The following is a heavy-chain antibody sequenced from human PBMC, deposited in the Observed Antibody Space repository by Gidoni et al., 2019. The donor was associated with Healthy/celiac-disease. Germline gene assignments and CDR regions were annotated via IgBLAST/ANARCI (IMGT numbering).Heavy chain of an antibody. CDR3: TSIVGATGFDY. CDR1: EFTYSGPA. J-gene: IGHJ4*02. CDR2: IRSKSNSFAT. D-gene: IGHD1-26*01. V-gene: IGHV3-73*02. Sequence: EVQLVESGGGWVQPGGSLKLSWEAPEFTYSGPAMHLVRLASGKGLEWVGRIRSKSNSFATEYAASVKGRCTISRDDSKTTAYLQMNSLKTEDTAVYYCTSIVGATGFDYWGQGTLVTVSS.